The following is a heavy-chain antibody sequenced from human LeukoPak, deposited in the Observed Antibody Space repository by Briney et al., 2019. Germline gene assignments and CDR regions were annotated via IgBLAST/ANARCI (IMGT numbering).Heavy chain of an antibody. J-gene: IGHJ4*02. CDR3: VKDSTTRASNLPDY. CDR2: IWHDGDTK. Sequence: PGGSLRLSCAASGFTFKTYSMSWVRQAPGKGLEWVAVIWHDGDTKFYADSVKGRFTISRDKSKNTLYLEMNSLRAEDTAVYYCVKDSTTRASNLPDYWGQGTLVTVSS. CDR1: GFTFKTYS. V-gene: IGHV3-33*03. D-gene: IGHD1/OR15-1a*01.